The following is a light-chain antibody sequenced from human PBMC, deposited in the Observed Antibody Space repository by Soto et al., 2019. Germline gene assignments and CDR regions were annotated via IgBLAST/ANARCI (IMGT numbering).Light chain of an antibody. J-gene: IGKJ1*01. Sequence: EIVLTQSPGTLSLSPGERATLSCRARQSLTNPYIAWYQQKPGQAPRLLIYGASTRATGIPARFSGSGSGTDFTLTINRLEPEDFAVYYCQQYGSSPRTFGQGTKVDNK. CDR1: QSLTNPY. CDR2: GAS. V-gene: IGKV3-20*01. CDR3: QQYGSSPRT.